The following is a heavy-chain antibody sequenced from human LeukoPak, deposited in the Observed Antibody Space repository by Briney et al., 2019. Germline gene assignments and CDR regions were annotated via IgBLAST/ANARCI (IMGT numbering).Heavy chain of an antibody. V-gene: IGHV4-59*02. CDR2: ISYGGST. J-gene: IGHJ6*03. CDR1: GGSVSSYY. CDR3: ARVRGNSFGYSYYYMDV. Sequence: SETLSLTCTVSGGSVSSYYWSWIRQPPGKGLEWIGYISYGGSTNYSPTLKSRVTISVGSSNNQFSLKLSSVTAADTAVYYCARVRGNSFGYSYYYMDVWGKGTTVTVSS. D-gene: IGHD4-23*01.